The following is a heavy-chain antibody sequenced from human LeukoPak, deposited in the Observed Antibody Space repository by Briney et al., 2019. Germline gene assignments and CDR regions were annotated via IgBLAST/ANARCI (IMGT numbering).Heavy chain of an antibody. CDR2: MNPNSGNT. CDR1: GYTFTSYD. V-gene: IGHV1-8*01. CDR3: ARRRRVAYCGGDCYGFDY. Sequence: ASVKVSCKASGYTFTSYDINWVRQATGQGLEWMGWMNPNSGNTGYAQKFQGRVTMTRNTSISTAYMELSSLRSEDTAVYYCARRRRVAYCGGDCYGFDYWGQGTLVTVSS. D-gene: IGHD2-21*02. J-gene: IGHJ4*02.